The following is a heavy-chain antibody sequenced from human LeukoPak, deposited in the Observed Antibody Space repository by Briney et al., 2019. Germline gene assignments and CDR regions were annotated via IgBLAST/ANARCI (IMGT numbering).Heavy chain of an antibody. J-gene: IGHJ4*02. D-gene: IGHD3-22*01. CDR1: GYTFTNYY. CDR2: INPSGGST. Sequence: GASVKVSCKASGYTFTNYYMHWVRQAPGQGLEWMGIINPSGGSTSYAQKFQGRATMTRDASTSTVYMELSSLRSEDTAVYYCARGPITTRSHFDYWGQGTLVTVSS. V-gene: IGHV1-46*01. CDR3: ARGPITTRSHFDY.